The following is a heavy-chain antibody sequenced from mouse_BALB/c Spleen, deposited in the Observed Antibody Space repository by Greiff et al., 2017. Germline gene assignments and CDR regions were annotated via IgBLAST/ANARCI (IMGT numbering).Heavy chain of an antibody. D-gene: IGHD2-10*02. V-gene: IGHV1-69*02. J-gene: IGHJ2*01. Sequence: QVQLQQPGAELVKPGASVKLSCKASGYTFTSYWMHWVKQRPGQGLEWIGEIDPSDSYTNYNQKFKGKATLTVDKSSSTAYMQLSSLTSEDSAVYYCARPYGNYYFDYWGQGTTLTVSS. CDR2: IDPSDSYT. CDR3: ARPYGNYYFDY. CDR1: GYTFTSYW.